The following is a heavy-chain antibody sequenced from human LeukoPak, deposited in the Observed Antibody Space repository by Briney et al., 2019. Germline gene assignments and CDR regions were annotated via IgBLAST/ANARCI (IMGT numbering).Heavy chain of an antibody. Sequence: SVKVSCKASGGTFSSYAISWVRQAPGQGLEWMGGIIPIFGTANYAQKFQGRVTMTEDTSTDTAYMELSSLRSEDTAVYYCATDPPYYYGSGSYLIHFNYWGQGTLVTVSS. CDR2: IIPIFGTA. D-gene: IGHD3-10*01. J-gene: IGHJ4*02. CDR3: ATDPPYYYGSGSYLIHFNY. CDR1: GGTFSSYA. V-gene: IGHV1-69*06.